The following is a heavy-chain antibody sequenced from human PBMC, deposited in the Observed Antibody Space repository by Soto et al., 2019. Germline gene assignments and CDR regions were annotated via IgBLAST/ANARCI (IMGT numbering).Heavy chain of an antibody. CDR3: ARGTPRGTCRGVACSRDLVYHYMDV. D-gene: IGHD2-15*01. CDR1: GFTFCEHY. CDR2: TRDKTDSYST. J-gene: IGHJ6*03. V-gene: IGHV3-72*01. Sequence: EVQLVESGGGLVQPGGSLRLSCAASGFTFCEHYMDWVRQAPGTGLEWVGRTRDKTDSYSTGYAASVKGRFTISRDDSKNSLYLQMHSLRTEDTAVYVCARGTPRGTCRGVACSRDLVYHYMDVWCKGTTVTVSS.